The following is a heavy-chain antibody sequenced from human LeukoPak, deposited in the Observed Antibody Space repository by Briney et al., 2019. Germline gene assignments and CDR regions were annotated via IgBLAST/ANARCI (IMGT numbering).Heavy chain of an antibody. Sequence: GGSLRLSCAASGFTFNIYVMTWVRQAPGKGLEWVSAIGDRGRDTYYADPVKGRFTISRDNSKYTLYLQMNSLRAEDKAVYYSAKVGPPYSSGWSIEFDYWGRGTLVTVSS. CDR1: GFTFNIYV. CDR2: IGDRGRDT. V-gene: IGHV3-23*01. D-gene: IGHD6-19*01. CDR3: AKVGPPYSSGWSIEFDY. J-gene: IGHJ4*02.